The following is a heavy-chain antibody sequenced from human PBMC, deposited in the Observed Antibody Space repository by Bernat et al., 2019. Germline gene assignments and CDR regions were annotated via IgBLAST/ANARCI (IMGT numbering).Heavy chain of an antibody. Sequence: VQLVESGGGVVQPGRSLRLSCAASGFTFSSYAMHWVRQATGKGLEWVSAIGTAGDTYYPDSVKGRFTISRENAKNSLYLQMNSLRAGDTAVYYCARALRGYDYVWGSYRPHWYFDLWGRGTLVTVSS. CDR3: ARALRGYDYVWGSYRPHWYFDL. J-gene: IGHJ2*01. V-gene: IGHV3-13*01. CDR2: IGTAGDT. CDR1: GFTFSSYA. D-gene: IGHD3-16*02.